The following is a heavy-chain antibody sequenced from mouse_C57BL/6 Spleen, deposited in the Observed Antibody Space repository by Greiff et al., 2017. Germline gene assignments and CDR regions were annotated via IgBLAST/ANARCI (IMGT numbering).Heavy chain of an antibody. V-gene: IGHV1-54*01. Sequence: QVQLQQSGAELVRPGTSVKVSCKASGYAFTNYLIEWVKQRPGQGLEWIGVINPGSGGTNYNEKFKGEATLTADKSSSTAYMQLSSLTSEDSAVYFCARCPYYYGSSDYWGQGTTLTVSS. CDR1: GYAFTNYL. CDR2: INPGSGGT. D-gene: IGHD1-1*01. CDR3: ARCPYYYGSSDY. J-gene: IGHJ2*01.